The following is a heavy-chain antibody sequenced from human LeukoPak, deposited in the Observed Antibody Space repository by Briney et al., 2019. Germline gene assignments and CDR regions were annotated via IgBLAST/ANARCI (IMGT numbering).Heavy chain of an antibody. CDR2: ISYDANDK. V-gene: IGHV3-30*04. Sequence: PGGSLRLSCAASGFTFSNYAMHWVRQAPGKGLEWVAVISYDANDKYYADSVKGRFTISRDNSKNTLYLQMNNLRAEDTAVYYCARDGHDSSGYYWAWSFDLWGRGTLVTVSS. J-gene: IGHJ2*01. CDR1: GFTFSNYA. CDR3: ARDGHDSSGYYWAWSFDL. D-gene: IGHD3-22*01.